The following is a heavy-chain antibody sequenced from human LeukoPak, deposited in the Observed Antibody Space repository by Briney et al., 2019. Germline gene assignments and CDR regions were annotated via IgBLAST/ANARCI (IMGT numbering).Heavy chain of an antibody. CDR1: GFTFSSYS. D-gene: IGHD3-22*01. J-gene: IGHJ4*02. V-gene: IGHV3-21*01. CDR2: ISSSSSYT. CDR3: ARGDYYYDSSGYYFDY. Sequence: GESLRLSCAPSGFTFSSYSMNWVRQAPGRGLEWVSSISSSSSYTYYAGSVKGRSTISRDNAKNSLYLQMNRLRAEDTAVYYCARGDYYYDSSGYYFDYWGQGTLVTVSS.